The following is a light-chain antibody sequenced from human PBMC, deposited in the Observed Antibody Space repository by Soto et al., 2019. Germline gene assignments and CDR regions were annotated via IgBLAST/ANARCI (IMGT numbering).Light chain of an antibody. V-gene: IGKV1-39*01. J-gene: IGKJ1*01. Sequence: DIQMTQSPSSLSASVGDRVTITCRASQSISSYLNGYQQKPGKAPKLLIYAASSLQSGVPSRFSGSGSGTDFTLTISSLQPEDCATYYCQQSYSTPGTFGQGTKVEIK. CDR2: AAS. CDR3: QQSYSTPGT. CDR1: QSISSY.